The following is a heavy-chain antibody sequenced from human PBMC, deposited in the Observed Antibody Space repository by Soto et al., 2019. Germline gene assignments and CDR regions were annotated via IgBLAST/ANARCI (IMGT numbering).Heavy chain of an antibody. CDR1: GGTFSSYA. V-gene: IGHV1-69*01. CDR3: ACERSTRGIVVVVDAFVYGMDV. J-gene: IGHJ6*02. D-gene: IGHD2-15*01. Sequence: QVQLVQSGAEVKKPGSSGKVSCKASGGTFSSYAISWVRQAPGQGLEWRGGIIPIFGTANYAQKFQGRVTITADESTSTAYMELSSLRSEDTAVYYCACERSTRGIVVVVDAFVYGMDVWGQGTTVTVSS. CDR2: IIPIFGTA.